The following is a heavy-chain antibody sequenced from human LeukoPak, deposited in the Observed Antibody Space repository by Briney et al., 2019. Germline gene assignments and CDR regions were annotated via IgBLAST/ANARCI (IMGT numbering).Heavy chain of an antibody. V-gene: IGHV3-9*01. CDR3: AKGLAGATDDAFDI. CDR2: ISWNSGSI. Sequence: GGSLRLSCAASGYTFDDYAMHWVRQVPGKGLEWVSGISWNSGSIGYADSVKGRFTISRDNAKNSLYLQMNSLRAEDTALYYCAKGLAGATDDAFDIWGQGTMVTVSS. J-gene: IGHJ3*02. D-gene: IGHD1-26*01. CDR1: GYTFDDYA.